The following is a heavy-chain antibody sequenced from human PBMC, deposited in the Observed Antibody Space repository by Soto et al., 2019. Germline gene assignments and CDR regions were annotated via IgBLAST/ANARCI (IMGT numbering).Heavy chain of an antibody. D-gene: IGHD3-16*01. J-gene: IGHJ4*02. CDR1: GGSLSSYY. Sequence: SETLSLTCTVSGGSLSSYYCSWIRQPPGKRLEWIGTIYYTGRTFYNPSLKSRIIISVDTSKNQFALKLSSVSAADTAVYYCAIYDYVWGSFQLWGQGSTVTISS. CDR3: AIYDYVWGSFQL. CDR2: IYYTGRT. V-gene: IGHV4-59*04.